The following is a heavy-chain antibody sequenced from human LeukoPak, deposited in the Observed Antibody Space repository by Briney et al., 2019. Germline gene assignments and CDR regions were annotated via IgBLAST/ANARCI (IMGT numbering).Heavy chain of an antibody. V-gene: IGHV3-23*01. CDR1: GLTFSNCV. D-gene: IGHD5-12*01. J-gene: IGHJ4*02. CDR2: ISPSGGST. Sequence: PGGSLRLSCTTSGLTFSNCVMTWVRQSPGKGLEWCSSISPSGGSTFYADSGKDRITICRDNSKNTLYLQKSSLGDEDTSAYYCAGGYSDYDFFDSWGEGTLVTVS. CDR3: AGGYSDYDFFDS.